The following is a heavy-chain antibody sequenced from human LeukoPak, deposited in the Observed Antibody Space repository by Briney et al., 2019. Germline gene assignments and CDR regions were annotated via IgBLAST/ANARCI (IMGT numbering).Heavy chain of an antibody. CDR3: ARESRAAAGETLFDY. CDR1: GGSISGSSYY. CDR2: IYYSGST. J-gene: IGHJ4*02. Sequence: PSETLSLTCTVSGGSISGSSYYWGWIRQPPGKGLEWIGYIYYSGSTYYNPSLKSRVTISVDTSKNQFSLKLSSVTAADTAVYYCARESRAAAGETLFDYWGQGTLVTVSS. D-gene: IGHD6-13*01. V-gene: IGHV4-31*03.